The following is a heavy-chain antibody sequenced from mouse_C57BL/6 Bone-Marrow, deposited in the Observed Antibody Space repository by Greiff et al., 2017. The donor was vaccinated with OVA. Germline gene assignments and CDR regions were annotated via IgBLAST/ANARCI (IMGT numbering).Heavy chain of an antibody. CDR3: ARHPNWETWYFDV. CDR2: ISYSGST. CDR1: GYSITSDY. V-gene: IGHV3-8*01. J-gene: IGHJ1*03. Sequence: EVKLMESGPGLAKPSQTLSLTCSVTGYSITSDYWNWIRKFPGNKLEYMGYISYSGSTYYNPSLKSRISITRDTSKNQYYLQLNSVTTEDTATYYCARHPNWETWYFDVWGTGTTVTVSS. D-gene: IGHD4-1*01.